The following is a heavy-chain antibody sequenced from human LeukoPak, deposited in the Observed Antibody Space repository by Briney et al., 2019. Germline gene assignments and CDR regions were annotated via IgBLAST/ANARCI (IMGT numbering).Heavy chain of an antibody. CDR3: AAFYYDPAY. D-gene: IGHD3-22*01. CDR2: ISGDGRST. V-gene: IGHV3-74*01. Sequence: GGSLRLSCAASGFTFRTYWMHWVRHAPGKGLVWVSRISGDGRSTSYADFVKGRFTISRDNAKNTLYLQLHSLRVEDTAVYYCAAFYYDPAYWGQGTLVTVSS. J-gene: IGHJ4*02. CDR1: GFTFRTYW.